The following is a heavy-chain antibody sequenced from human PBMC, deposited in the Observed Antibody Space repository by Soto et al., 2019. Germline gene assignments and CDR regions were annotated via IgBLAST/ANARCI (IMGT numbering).Heavy chain of an antibody. CDR3: ARAGTRPYFYYGMDV. J-gene: IGHJ6*02. CDR2: IYSGGTS. CDR1: GFTVSNNY. V-gene: IGHV3-53*01. D-gene: IGHD1-1*01. Sequence: GGSLRLSCAASGFTVSNNYMSWVRQAPGEGLEWVSVIYSGGTSYYADSVKGRFTISRDNSKNTLYLQMSSLRAEDTAVYYCARAGTRPYFYYGMDVWGQGTTVTVSS.